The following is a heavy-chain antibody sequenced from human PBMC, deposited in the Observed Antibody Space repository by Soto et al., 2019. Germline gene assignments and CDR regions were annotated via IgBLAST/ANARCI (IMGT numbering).Heavy chain of an antibody. Sequence: QVQLVESGGGVVQPGRSLRLSCSASGFTFSSYGMQWVRQAPGKELEWVAVISYDGRNKYYADSVKGRFTISRDNSKNTLHLQMNSLRVEDTAVYYCAKEATANVGHNFDYWGQGTLVTVSS. CDR1: GFTFSSYG. V-gene: IGHV3-30*18. CDR3: AKEATANVGHNFDY. J-gene: IGHJ4*02. D-gene: IGHD6-13*01. CDR2: ISYDGRNK.